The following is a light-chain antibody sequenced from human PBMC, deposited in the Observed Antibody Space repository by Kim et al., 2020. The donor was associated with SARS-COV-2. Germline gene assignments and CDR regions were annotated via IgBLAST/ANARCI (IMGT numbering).Light chain of an antibody. Sequence: QSVTISCTGTSSDVGVYNYVSWYQQHPGKAPKLMIYEVSKRPSGVPDRFSGSKSGNTASLTVSGLQAEDEADYYCSSYAGSNNFVVFGGGTQLTVL. CDR1: SSDVGVYNY. CDR3: SSYAGSNNFVV. CDR2: EVS. J-gene: IGLJ2*01. V-gene: IGLV2-8*01.